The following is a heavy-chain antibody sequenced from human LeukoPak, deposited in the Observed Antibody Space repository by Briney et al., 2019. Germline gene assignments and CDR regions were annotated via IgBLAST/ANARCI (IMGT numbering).Heavy chain of an antibody. CDR1: GFTFSTYA. CDR3: AGGVNY. D-gene: IGHD3-16*01. J-gene: IGHJ4*02. CDR2: TSTSGGST. V-gene: IGHV3-23*01. Sequence: GGSLRLSCAASGFTFSTYAMSWVRQAPGKGLEWVSGTSTSGGSTYYAGSVKGRFTISRDNSKNTLYLQMNSPRAEDTAVYYCAGGVNYWGQGTLVTVSS.